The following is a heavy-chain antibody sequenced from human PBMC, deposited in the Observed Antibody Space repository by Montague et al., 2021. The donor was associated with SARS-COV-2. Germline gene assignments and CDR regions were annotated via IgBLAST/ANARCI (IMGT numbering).Heavy chain of an antibody. CDR2: IYYSGST. V-gene: IGHV4-31*03. CDR3: AGLTAGYCSGGSCYWGTGFDY. D-gene: IGHD2-15*01. J-gene: IGHJ4*02. Sequence: TLSLTCTVSGGSISSGGYYWSWIRQHPGKGLEWIGYIYYSGSTYYNPSLKIRVTISVDTSKNQFSLKLSSVTAAATAVYYCAGLTAGYCSGGSCYWGTGFDYWGQGTLVTVSS. CDR1: GGSISSGGYY.